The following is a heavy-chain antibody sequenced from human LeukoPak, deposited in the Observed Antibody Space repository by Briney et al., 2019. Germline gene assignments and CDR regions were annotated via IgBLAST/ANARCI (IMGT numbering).Heavy chain of an antibody. J-gene: IGHJ6*03. CDR1: GGTFSSYT. V-gene: IGHV1-69*02. CDR3: ARVGVVPAKDYYYMDV. CDR2: IIPILGIA. D-gene: IGHD2-2*01. Sequence: SVKVSCKASGGTFSSYTISWVRQAPGQGLEWMGRIIPILGIANYAQKFQGRVTITADKSTSTAYMELSSLRSEDTAVYYCARVGVVPAKDYYYMDVWGKGTTVTVSS.